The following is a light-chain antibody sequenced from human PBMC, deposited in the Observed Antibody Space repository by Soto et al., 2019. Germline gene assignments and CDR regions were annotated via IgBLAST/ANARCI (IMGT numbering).Light chain of an antibody. Sequence: QSALTQPASVSGSPGQSITITCTGTSSDVGADKYVSWYQQHPGKAPQLMIYEVTNRPSGVSNRFSGSKSGNTASLTISGLQAEDEGDYYCSSYASNPHVFGTGTKLTVL. CDR2: EVT. V-gene: IGLV2-14*01. CDR3: SSYASNPHV. CDR1: SSDVGADKY. J-gene: IGLJ1*01.